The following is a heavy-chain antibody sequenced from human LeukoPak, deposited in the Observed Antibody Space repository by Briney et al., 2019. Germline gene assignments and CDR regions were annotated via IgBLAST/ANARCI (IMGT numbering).Heavy chain of an antibody. CDR2: IAYRGTT. Sequence: KPSETLSLTCTVSGGSISSYYWSWIRQPPGKGLEWIGYIAYRGTTNYNPSFKSRVTISVDPSKSQFSLRLSSVTAADTAVYYCARGWGYCSGGNCYFTYFDYWGQGALVTVSS. CDR1: GGSISSYY. D-gene: IGHD2-15*01. CDR3: ARGWGYCSGGNCYFTYFDY. J-gene: IGHJ4*02. V-gene: IGHV4-59*01.